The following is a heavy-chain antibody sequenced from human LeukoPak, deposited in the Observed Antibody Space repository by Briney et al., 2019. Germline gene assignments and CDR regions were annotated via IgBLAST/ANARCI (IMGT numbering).Heavy chain of an antibody. CDR2: IYYSGST. CDR1: GGSISSDY. V-gene: IGHV4-59*01. CDR3: ARIEFTTTRGVIFDY. J-gene: IGHJ4*02. Sequence: SETLSLTCTVSGGSISSDYWSWIRQPPGKGLEWIGHIYYSGSTHYNPSLKSRVTISVDTSKNQFSLKLNSVTAADTAVYYCARIEFTTTRGVIFDYWGQGTLVTVSS. D-gene: IGHD3-10*01.